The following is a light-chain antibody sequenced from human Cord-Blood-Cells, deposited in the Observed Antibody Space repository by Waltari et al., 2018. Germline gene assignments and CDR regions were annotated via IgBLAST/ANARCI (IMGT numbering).Light chain of an antibody. CDR1: SSAVGSYNL. V-gene: IGLV2-23*02. J-gene: IGLJ1*01. CDR3: CSYAGSSTYV. Sequence: QSALTQPASVSGSPGQSITISCTGTSSAVGSYNLVSWYQQHPGKAPKPIYEVSKRPSGVSNRFSGSKSGNTASLTISGLQAEDEADYYCCSYAGSSTYVFGTGTKVTVL. CDR2: EVS.